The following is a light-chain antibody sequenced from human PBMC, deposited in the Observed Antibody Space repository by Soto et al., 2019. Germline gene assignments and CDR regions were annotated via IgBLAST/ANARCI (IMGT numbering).Light chain of an antibody. V-gene: IGKV3-20*01. CDR2: GAS. Sequence: EIVLTQSPGTLSLSPGDRATLSCRASQSVSSTYLAWYQQKPGQAPRLLIYGASTRATGIPDRFSGSGSGTDVTVTISRLEPEDFAVYYCQQYGGSPPLTFGGGTKVEIK. J-gene: IGKJ4*01. CDR3: QQYGGSPPLT. CDR1: QSVSSTY.